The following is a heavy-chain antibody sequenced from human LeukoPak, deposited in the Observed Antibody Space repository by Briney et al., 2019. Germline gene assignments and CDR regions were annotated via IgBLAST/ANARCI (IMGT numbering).Heavy chain of an antibody. CDR1: GFTFSDYW. CDR2: ISGSGGST. D-gene: IGHD6-19*01. Sequence: GGSLRLSCAASGFTFSDYWMHWVRQAPGKGLEWVSAISGSGGSTYYADSVKGRFTISRDNSKNTLYLQMNSLRAEDTAVYYCAKKADNSGWFGYWGQGTLVTVSS. J-gene: IGHJ4*02. CDR3: AKKADNSGWFGY. V-gene: IGHV3-23*01.